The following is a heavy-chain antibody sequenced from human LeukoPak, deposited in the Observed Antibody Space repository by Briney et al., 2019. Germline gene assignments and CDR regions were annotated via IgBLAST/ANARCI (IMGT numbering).Heavy chain of an antibody. CDR3: ARACSTMTGDAFDI. CDR1: GGSISSYY. Sequence: SETLSLACTVSGGSISSYYWSWIRQPPGKGLEWIGYIYYSGSTNYHPSLPSPLTISLDTSKHHFSLKLRSVTAADTAVYYCARACSTMTGDAFDIWVQGTMVTVSS. D-gene: IGHD3-22*01. V-gene: IGHV4-59*01. J-gene: IGHJ3*02. CDR2: IYYSGST.